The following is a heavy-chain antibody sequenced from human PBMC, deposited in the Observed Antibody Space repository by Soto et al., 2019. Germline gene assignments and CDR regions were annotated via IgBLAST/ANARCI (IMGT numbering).Heavy chain of an antibody. Sequence: GGSLRLSCAASGFTFSSYSMNWVRQAPGKGLEWVSNTCSNGTNKYYADSVKGRFTISRDNSKKRMYLQMNSLRVEDTAVYYCARDSWLGYCSGGNCPGAFDIWGQGTMVTVSS. D-gene: IGHD2-15*01. V-gene: IGHV3-48*01. CDR1: GFTFSSYS. J-gene: IGHJ3*02. CDR3: ARDSWLGYCSGGNCPGAFDI. CDR2: TCSNGTNK.